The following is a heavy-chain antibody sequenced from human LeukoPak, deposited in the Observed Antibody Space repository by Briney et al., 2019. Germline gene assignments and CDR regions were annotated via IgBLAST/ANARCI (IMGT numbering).Heavy chain of an antibody. CDR3: VVRGWMVVGYHFDY. V-gene: IGHV3-23*01. CDR1: GFTFSSYA. Sequence: GGSLRLSCAASGFTFSSYAMSWVRQAPGKGLEWVSAISGSGDSTYYADSVKGRFTVSRDNSKNTLYLQMHTQRAADTCIYYCVVRGWMVVGYHFDYWGERTLVTVSS. CDR2: ISGSGDST. J-gene: IGHJ4*02. D-gene: IGHD6-19*01.